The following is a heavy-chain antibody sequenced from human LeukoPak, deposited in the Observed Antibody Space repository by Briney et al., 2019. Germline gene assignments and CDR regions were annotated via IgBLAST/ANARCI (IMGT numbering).Heavy chain of an antibody. CDR2: IIPIFGTA. D-gene: IGHD1-26*01. V-gene: IGHV1-69*13. J-gene: IGHJ4*02. CDR1: GGTFSSYA. CDR3: ASLAVKWELLDY. Sequence: SVKVSCKASGGTFSSYAISWVRQAPGQGLEWMGGIIPIFGTANYAQKFQGRVTVTADESTSTAYMELSSLRSEDTAVYYCASLAVKWELLDYWGQGTLVTVSS.